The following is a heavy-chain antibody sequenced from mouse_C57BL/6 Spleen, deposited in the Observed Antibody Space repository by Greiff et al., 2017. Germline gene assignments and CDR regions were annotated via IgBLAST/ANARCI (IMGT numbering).Heavy chain of an antibody. CDR1: GYAFSSSW. V-gene: IGHV1-82*01. CDR2: IYPGDGDT. Sequence: QVQLQQSGPELVKPGASVKISCKASGYAFSSSWMNWVKQRPGKGLEWIGRIYPGDGDTNYKGKFKGKATLTADTSSSTAYMQLSSLTSEDSAVYFCARLLTDDWGQGTSVTVSS. D-gene: IGHD2-1*01. J-gene: IGHJ4*01. CDR3: ARLLTDD.